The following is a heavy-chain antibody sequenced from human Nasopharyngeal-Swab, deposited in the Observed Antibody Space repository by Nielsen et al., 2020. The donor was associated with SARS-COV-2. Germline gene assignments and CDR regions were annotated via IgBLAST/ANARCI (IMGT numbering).Heavy chain of an antibody. CDR3: ARQDCSGGGCSRTF. J-gene: IGHJ4*02. V-gene: IGHV4-39*01. D-gene: IGHD2-15*01. Sequence: SETLSLTCSVSGGSISSSTDYWGWIRQPPGKGLEWIGSLYYSGSTYYNPSLKSRVTMSVDTSRNQFSLKLSSASAADTAVYYCARQDCSGGGCSRTFWGQGTLVTVST. CDR1: GGSISSSTDY. CDR2: LYYSGST.